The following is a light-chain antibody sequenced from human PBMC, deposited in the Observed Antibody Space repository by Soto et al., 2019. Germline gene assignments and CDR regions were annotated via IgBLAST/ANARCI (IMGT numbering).Light chain of an antibody. V-gene: IGLV1-47*02. CDR3: AAWDDSLSVWV. CDR1: SSNIGSNY. Sequence: QSALTQPPSASGTPGQRVTISCSGSSSNIGSNYVYWYQQLPGTAPKLLSHSNNQRPSGVPDRFSGSKSGTSASLAISGLRSEDEADYYCAAWDDSLSVWVFGGGTKLTVL. CDR2: SNN. J-gene: IGLJ3*02.